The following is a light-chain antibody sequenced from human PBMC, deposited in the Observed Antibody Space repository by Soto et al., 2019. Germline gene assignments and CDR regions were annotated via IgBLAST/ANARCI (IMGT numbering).Light chain of an antibody. CDR1: NIGSKS. J-gene: IGLJ2*01. CDR2: YDS. V-gene: IGLV3-21*04. Sequence: SYELTQPPSVSVAPGKTARITCGGNNIGSKSVHWYQQKPGQAPVLVIYYDSDRPSGIPEGFSGSNSGNTATLTISRVEAGDDADDYCHVWYSSSDHVVFGGGTKLTVL. CDR3: HVWYSSSDHVV.